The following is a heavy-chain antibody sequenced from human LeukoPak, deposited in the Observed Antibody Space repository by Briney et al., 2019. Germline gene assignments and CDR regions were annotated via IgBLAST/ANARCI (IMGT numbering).Heavy chain of an antibody. D-gene: IGHD1-26*01. CDR2: ISGSGGST. CDR1: GFTFSSYG. Sequence: GGTLRLSCAASGFTFSSYGMSWVRQAPGKGLEWVSAISGSGGSTYYADSVKGRFTISRDNSKNTLYLQMNSLRAEDTAVYYCAKDLSELLIPLDAFDIWGQGTMVTVSS. J-gene: IGHJ3*02. V-gene: IGHV3-23*01. CDR3: AKDLSELLIPLDAFDI.